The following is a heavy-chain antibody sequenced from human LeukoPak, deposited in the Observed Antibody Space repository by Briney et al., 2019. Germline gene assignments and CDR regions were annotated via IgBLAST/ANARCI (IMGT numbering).Heavy chain of an antibody. CDR3: AREGWDYYDSSGYYFSPKRGFDY. J-gene: IGHJ4*02. V-gene: IGHV4-59*01. Sequence: SETLSLTCTVSGGSISSYYGSWIRQPPGKGLEWIGYIYYSGSTTYNPSLKSRVTISVDTSKNQFSLKLSSVTAADTAVYYCAREGWDYYDSSGYYFSPKRGFDYWGQGTLVTVSS. D-gene: IGHD3-22*01. CDR1: GGSISSYY. CDR2: IYYSGST.